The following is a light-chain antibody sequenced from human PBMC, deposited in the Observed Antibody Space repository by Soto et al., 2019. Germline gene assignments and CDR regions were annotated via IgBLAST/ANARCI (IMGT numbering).Light chain of an antibody. Sequence: QSVLAQPAYVSGSPGQSITISCIGTSSDVGGHNYVSWYQQYPGKAPKLLISEVSDRPSGISSRFSGSTSGNTASLTISGLQAEDEADYYCSSYTSANTWVFGGGTKLTVL. V-gene: IGLV2-14*01. CDR1: SSDVGGHNY. CDR3: SSYTSANTWV. CDR2: EVS. J-gene: IGLJ3*02.